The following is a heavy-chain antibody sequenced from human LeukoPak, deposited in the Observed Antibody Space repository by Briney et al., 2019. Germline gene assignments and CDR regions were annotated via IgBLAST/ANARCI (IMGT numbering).Heavy chain of an antibody. V-gene: IGHV3-11*05. J-gene: IGHJ4*02. CDR1: GFTFSDYY. CDR3: AKDSSPPLDY. D-gene: IGHD6-13*01. Sequence: GGSLRLSCSASGFTFSDYYMSWIRQAPGKGLEWVAYISNSGSSTNYADSVKGRFTISRDNAKNSLYLQMNSLIAEDTAVYYCAKDSSPPLDYWGQATLVTVSS. CDR2: ISNSGSST.